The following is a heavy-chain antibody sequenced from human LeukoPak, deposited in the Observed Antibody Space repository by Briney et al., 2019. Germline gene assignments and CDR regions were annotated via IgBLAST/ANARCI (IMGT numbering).Heavy chain of an antibody. D-gene: IGHD3-10*01. CDR3: ASTMVRGLYGGTFDY. V-gene: IGHV4-59*06. Sequence: SSETLSLTCTVSGGSISSYYWSWIRQPAGKGLEWIGYIYYSGSTYYNPSLKSRVTISVDTSKNQFSLKLSSVTAADTAVYYCASTMVRGLYGGTFDYWGQGTLVTVSS. CDR1: GGSISSYY. J-gene: IGHJ4*02. CDR2: IYYSGST.